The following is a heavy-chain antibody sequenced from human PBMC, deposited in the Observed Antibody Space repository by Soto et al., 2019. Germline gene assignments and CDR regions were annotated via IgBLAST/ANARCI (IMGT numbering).Heavy chain of an antibody. CDR1: GFTFSSHW. CDR3: TRLLGWGGANYGMDV. Sequence: EMQLVESGGGLVQPGGSLRLSCATSGFTFSSHWMHWVRQAPGKGLVWVSRINTDGSSTNYADSVKGRFTISRDNAKNTIFLQMNSLRVEDTAVYYCTRLLGWGGANYGMDVWGQGTTVTVSS. CDR2: INTDGSST. J-gene: IGHJ6*02. V-gene: IGHV3-74*01. D-gene: IGHD6-19*01.